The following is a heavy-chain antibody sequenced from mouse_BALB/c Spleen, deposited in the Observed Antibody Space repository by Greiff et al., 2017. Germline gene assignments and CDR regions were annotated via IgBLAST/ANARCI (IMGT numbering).Heavy chain of an antibody. J-gene: IGHJ3*01. CDR1: GFSLTSYG. Sequence: QVQLQQSGPGLVAPSQCLSITCTASGFSLTSYGVSWVRQPPGKGLEWLGGIWGDGGTNCHSALISRMGISKDNSKSKVFLKLNSLQTADTAAYYCAKRGGSYASFAYWGQGTLVTVSA. CDR3: AKRGGSYASFAY. V-gene: IGHV2-3*01. D-gene: IGHD1-1*02. CDR2: IWGDGGT.